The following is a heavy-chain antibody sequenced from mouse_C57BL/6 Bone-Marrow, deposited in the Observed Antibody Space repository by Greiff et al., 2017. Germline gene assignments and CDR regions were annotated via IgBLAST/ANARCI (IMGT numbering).Heavy chain of an antibody. J-gene: IGHJ2*01. D-gene: IGHD1-1*01. Sequence: VQLQQPGAELVKPGASVKLSCKASGYTFTSYGMKWVKQRPGQGLEWIGEIDPSDSYTNYNQKFKGKATLTVDTSSSTAYMQLSSLASEDSAVYSCARDGSPFYDYWGQGTTLTVSS. CDR2: IDPSDSYT. CDR3: ARDGSPFYDY. CDR1: GYTFTSYG. V-gene: IGHV1-50*01.